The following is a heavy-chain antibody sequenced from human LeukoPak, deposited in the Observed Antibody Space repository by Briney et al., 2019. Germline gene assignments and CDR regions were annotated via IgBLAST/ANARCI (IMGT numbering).Heavy chain of an antibody. V-gene: IGHV3-23*01. Sequence: PGGSLRLSCAASGFTFSSYWMQWVRQAPGKGLVWVSGIGASGGSTYYADSVKGRFTISRDNSKNTLYLQMNSLRTEDTAVYYCAKAEGYDILTGLDYWGQGTLVTVSS. CDR2: IGASGGST. D-gene: IGHD3-9*01. J-gene: IGHJ4*02. CDR3: AKAEGYDILTGLDY. CDR1: GFTFSSYW.